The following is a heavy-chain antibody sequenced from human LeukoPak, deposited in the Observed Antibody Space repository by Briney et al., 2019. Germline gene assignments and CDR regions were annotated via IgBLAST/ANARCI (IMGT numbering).Heavy chain of an antibody. D-gene: IGHD2-2*02. CDR1: GGTFSSYA. CDR2: IIPIFGTA. J-gene: IGHJ4*02. Sequence: PVKVSCKASGGTFSSYAISWVRQAPGQGLEWMGGIIPIFGTANYAQKFQGRVTITADESTSTAYMELSSLRSEDTAVYYCARVGDYCSSTSCYSDYWGQGTLVTVSS. V-gene: IGHV1-69*01. CDR3: ARVGDYCSSTSCYSDY.